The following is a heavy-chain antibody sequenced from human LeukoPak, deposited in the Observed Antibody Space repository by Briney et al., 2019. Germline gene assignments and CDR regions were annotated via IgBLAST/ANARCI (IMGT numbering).Heavy chain of an antibody. J-gene: IGHJ4*02. D-gene: IGHD3-10*01. CDR1: GFTFYS. V-gene: IGHV3-21*01. CDR3: TVVNYGSGSYPLGY. CDR2: ISSSSSYI. Sequence: GGSLRLSCAASGFTFYSMNWVRQAPGKGLEWVSSISSSSSYIYYADSVKGRFTISRDNAKNSLYLQMNSLRAEDTAVYYCTVVNYGSGSYPLGYWGQGTLVTVSS.